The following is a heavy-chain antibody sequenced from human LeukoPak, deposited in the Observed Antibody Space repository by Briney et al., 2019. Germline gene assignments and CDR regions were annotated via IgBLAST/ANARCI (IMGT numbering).Heavy chain of an antibody. CDR1: GYTFTINH. CDR2: INPSGDST. CDR3: AKLAASDTGETY. D-gene: IGHD6-13*01. V-gene: IGHV1-46*01. Sequence: ASVKVSCKASGYTFTINHIHWVRQAPGQGLEWMGVINPSGDSTTYAQNFQGRVTMTRDTSTSTVYMELRSLRSEDTAIYYCAKLAASDTGETYWGQGTLVTVSS. J-gene: IGHJ4*02.